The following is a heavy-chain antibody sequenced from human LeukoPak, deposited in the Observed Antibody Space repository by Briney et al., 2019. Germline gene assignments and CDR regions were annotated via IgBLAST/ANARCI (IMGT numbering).Heavy chain of an antibody. V-gene: IGHV3-21*01. CDR3: ARTIAAAGFRYFDY. CDR1: GFTFSSYS. J-gene: IGHJ4*02. D-gene: IGHD6-13*01. CDR2: ISSSSSYI. Sequence: GGSLRLSCAASGFTFSSYSMNWVRQAPGKGLEWVSSISSSSSYIYYADSVKGRFTISRDNAKNSLYLQMNSLRAEDTAVYYCARTIAAAGFRYFDYWGQGTLVTVSS.